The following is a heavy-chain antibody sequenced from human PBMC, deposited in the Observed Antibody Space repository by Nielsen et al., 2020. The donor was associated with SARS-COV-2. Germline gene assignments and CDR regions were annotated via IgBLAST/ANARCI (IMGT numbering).Heavy chain of an antibody. J-gene: IGHJ6*03. Sequence: SCKVSGYTLTELSMHWIRQPPGKGLEWIGYIYYSGSTNYNPSLKSRVTISVDTSKNQFSLKLSSVTAVDTAVYYCARGVLGDYYYYMDVWGKGTTVTVSS. CDR3: ARGVLGDYYYYMDV. V-gene: IGHV4-59*01. CDR2: IYYSGST. CDR1: GYTLTELS.